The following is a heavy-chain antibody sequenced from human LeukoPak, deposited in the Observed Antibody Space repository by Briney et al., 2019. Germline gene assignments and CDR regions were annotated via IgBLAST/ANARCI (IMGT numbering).Heavy chain of an antibody. CDR1: GYSFTDYY. J-gene: IGHJ4*02. CDR2: INPNTGGT. D-gene: IGHD1-14*01. CDR3: TRVSIAWSNLYFDF. Sequence: EASVKVSCKASGYSFTDYYIHLVRQAPGQGLEWMGRINPNTGGTNYAQKFQGRVTMTGDTSNNTASMELTSLTSGDTAVYYCTRVSIAWSNLYFDFWGQRTLVTVSS. V-gene: IGHV1-2*02.